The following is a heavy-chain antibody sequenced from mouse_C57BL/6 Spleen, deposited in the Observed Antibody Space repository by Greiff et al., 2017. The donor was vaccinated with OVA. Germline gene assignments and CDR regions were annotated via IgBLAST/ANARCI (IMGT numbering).Heavy chain of an antibody. CDR3: ARDYGSSYYYAMDY. D-gene: IGHD1-1*01. J-gene: IGHJ4*01. CDR1: GYTFTSYW. Sequence: QVQLQQPGAELVKPGASVKMSCKASGYTFTSYWINWVKQSPGQGLEWIGDIYPGSGSTNYNEKFKSKATLTVYTSSSTAYMQLSSLTSEDSAVYYCARDYGSSYYYAMDYWGQGTSVTVSS. V-gene: IGHV1-55*01. CDR2: IYPGSGST.